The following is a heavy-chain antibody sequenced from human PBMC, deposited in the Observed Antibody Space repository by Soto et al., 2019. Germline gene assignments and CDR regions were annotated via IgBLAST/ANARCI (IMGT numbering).Heavy chain of an antibody. CDR1: GDSVSSSSVA. CDR2: TYYRSRWYS. D-gene: IGHD2-15*01. V-gene: IGHV6-1*01. CDR3: ARSEEDSDYYYYGLDV. J-gene: IGHJ6*02. Sequence: QPLSLTCVISGDSVSSSSVAWNWVRQSPSRGLEWLGRTYYRSRWYSDFAVSVRGRIVINADTSKNQFSLQLNSVTPEDTAVYFCARSEEDSDYYYYGLDVWGQGTTVTVSS.